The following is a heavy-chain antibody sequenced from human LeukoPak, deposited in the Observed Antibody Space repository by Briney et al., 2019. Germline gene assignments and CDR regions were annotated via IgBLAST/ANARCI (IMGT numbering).Heavy chain of an antibody. CDR2: INHSGST. V-gene: IGHV4-34*01. J-gene: IGHJ4*02. CDR1: GGSFSGYY. CDR3: ARGPGVTGTIGFDY. Sequence: NPSETLPLTCAVYGGSFSGYYWSWIRQPPGKGLEWIGEINHSGSTNYNPSLKSRVTISVDTSKNQFSLKLSSVTAADTAVYYCARGPGVTGTIGFDYWGQGTLVTVSS. D-gene: IGHD1-7*01.